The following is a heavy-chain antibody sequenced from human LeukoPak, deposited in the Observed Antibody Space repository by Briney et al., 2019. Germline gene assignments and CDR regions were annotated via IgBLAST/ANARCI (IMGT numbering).Heavy chain of an antibody. J-gene: IGHJ6*03. CDR1: GFTFSSYA. CDR3: AKVRGGDGYYYYMDV. CDR2: ISGSGGST. Sequence: PGGSLRLSCAASGFTFSSYAMSWVRQAPGKGLEWVSAISGSGGSTYYADSVKGRFTISGDNSKNTLYLQMNSLRAEDTAVYYCAKVRGGDGYYYYMDVWGKGTTVTVSS. D-gene: IGHD2-21*01. V-gene: IGHV3-23*01.